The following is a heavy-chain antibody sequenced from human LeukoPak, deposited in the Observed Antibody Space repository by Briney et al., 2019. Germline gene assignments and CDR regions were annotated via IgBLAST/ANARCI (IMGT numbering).Heavy chain of an antibody. D-gene: IGHD1-26*01. CDR1: GFTFSSYG. CDR3: AKRGGGSFYFDY. V-gene: IGHV3-30*02. Sequence: PGGSLRLSCAASGFTFSSYGMHWVRQAPGKGLEWVAVIWYDGSNKYYADSVKGRFTISRDNSKNALYLQMGGLRAEDMAVYYCAKRGGGSFYFDYWGQGTLVTVSS. J-gene: IGHJ4*02. CDR2: IWYDGSNK.